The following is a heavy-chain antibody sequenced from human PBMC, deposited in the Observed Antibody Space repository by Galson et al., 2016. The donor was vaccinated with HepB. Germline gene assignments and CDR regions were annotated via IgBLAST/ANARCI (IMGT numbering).Heavy chain of an antibody. CDR3: ASLNCVGDCYPLH. J-gene: IGHJ4*02. CDR2: GYYSGST. Sequence: SETLSPTCAVSGGSITTYNWGWIRPPPGQGLAWIGAGYYSGSTTFNPSLKSRFTISVDTSKNQFSLKLSSVITAATALYYCASLNCVGDCYPLHWGQGTPVTVSS. CDR1: GGSITTYN. V-gene: IGHV4-59*01. D-gene: IGHD2-21*02.